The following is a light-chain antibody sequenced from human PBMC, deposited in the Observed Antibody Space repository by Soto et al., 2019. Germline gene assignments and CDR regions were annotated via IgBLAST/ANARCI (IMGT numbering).Light chain of an antibody. CDR3: SSFTTSDTYV. CDR1: SSDIGSYNR. J-gene: IGLJ1*01. CDR2: EVN. V-gene: IGLV2-18*02. Sequence: LTQPPSVSGSPGQSVTISCTGTSSDIGSYNRVSWYQQPPGAAPKLMICEVNNRPSGVPERFSGSKSGNTASLTIFGLQAEDEADYYCSSFTTSDTYVFGTGTKVTVL.